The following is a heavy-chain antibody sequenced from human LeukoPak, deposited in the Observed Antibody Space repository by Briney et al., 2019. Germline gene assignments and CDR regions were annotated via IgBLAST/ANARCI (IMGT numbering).Heavy chain of an antibody. CDR3: ARHTRASQYYFDY. CDR1: EFTFSSHS. J-gene: IGHJ4*02. Sequence: GGSLRLSCAASEFTFSSHSMSWVRQAPGRGLEWISFISDGTYNIYYADSVRGRFTVSRDNAKNSLFVQMNSLRAEDTAVYYCARHTRASQYYFDYWGQGTLVTVSS. V-gene: IGHV3-48*01. D-gene: IGHD3-3*01. CDR2: ISDGTYNI.